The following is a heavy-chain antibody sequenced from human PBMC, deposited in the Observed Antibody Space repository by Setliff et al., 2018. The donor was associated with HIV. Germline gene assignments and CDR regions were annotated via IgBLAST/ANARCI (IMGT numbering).Heavy chain of an antibody. CDR3: ARERNYGVNRPFDY. CDR2: IWYDGSNK. D-gene: IGHD4-17*01. CDR1: GFTFSSYN. J-gene: IGHJ4*02. Sequence: GGSLRLSCAASGFTFSSYNMHWVRQAPGKGLEWVAVIWYDGSNKYYADSVKGRFTISRDNSKNTLYLQMNSLRGEDTAVYYCARERNYGVNRPFDYWGQGTLVTVSS. V-gene: IGHV3-33*01.